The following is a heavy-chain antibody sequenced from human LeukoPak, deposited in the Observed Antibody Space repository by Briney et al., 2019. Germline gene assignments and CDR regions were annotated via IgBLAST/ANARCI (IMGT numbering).Heavy chain of an antibody. V-gene: IGHV4-4*07. J-gene: IGHJ6*02. CDR1: GGSISSYY. CDR2: IYTSGST. CDR3: ARAAYSSSYYYYGMDV. Sequence: SETLSLTCTVSGGSISSYYWSWIRQPAGKGLEWIGRIYTSGSTNYNPSLESRVTMSVDTSKNQFSLKLSSVTAADTAVYYCARAAYSSSYYYYGMDVWGQGTTVTVSS. D-gene: IGHD6-6*01.